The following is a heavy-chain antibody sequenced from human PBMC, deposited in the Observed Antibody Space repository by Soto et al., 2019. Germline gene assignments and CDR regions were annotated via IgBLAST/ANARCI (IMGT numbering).Heavy chain of an antibody. CDR3: SRIAVSGPRTGFDY. Sequence: SETMSLTSSVAGGYISNSSDLWGWVRQAPGKGLQWIGSVSHIGSTNYNPSLKSRLTISVGTSKTQSSLRLDSVTAADTAVYYCSRIAVSGPRTGFDYWGQGILVTVSS. CDR1: GGYISNSSDL. J-gene: IGHJ4*02. D-gene: IGHD6-19*01. CDR2: VSHIGST. V-gene: IGHV4-39*01.